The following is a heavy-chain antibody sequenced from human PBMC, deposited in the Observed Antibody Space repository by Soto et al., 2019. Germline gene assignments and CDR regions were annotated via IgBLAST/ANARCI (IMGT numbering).Heavy chain of an antibody. Sequence: SQTLSLTCVISGDSVSSNSAAWNWIRQSPSRGLEWLGRTFYRSKLYNEYAESVKSRIIINPDTSKNQFSLQLNSVTPEDTAVYYCARGLEPGMAFDIWGQGTMVTVSS. D-gene: IGHD6-13*01. V-gene: IGHV6-1*01. CDR3: ARGLEPGMAFDI. J-gene: IGHJ3*02. CDR1: GDSVSSNSAA. CDR2: TFYRSKLYN.